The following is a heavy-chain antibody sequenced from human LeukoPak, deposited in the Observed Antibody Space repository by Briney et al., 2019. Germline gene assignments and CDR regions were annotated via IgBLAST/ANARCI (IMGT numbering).Heavy chain of an antibody. CDR1: GFTFSSYA. CDR2: ISYDGSNK. CDR3: ARDAEPFYYYYGMDV. V-gene: IGHV3-30*04. Sequence: QTGGSLRLSCAASGFTFSSYAMHWVRQAPGKGLEWVAVISYDGSNKYYADSVKGRSTISRDNSKNTLYLQMNSLRAEDTAVYYCARDAEPFYYYYGMDVWGQGTTVTVSS. D-gene: IGHD1-14*01. J-gene: IGHJ6*02.